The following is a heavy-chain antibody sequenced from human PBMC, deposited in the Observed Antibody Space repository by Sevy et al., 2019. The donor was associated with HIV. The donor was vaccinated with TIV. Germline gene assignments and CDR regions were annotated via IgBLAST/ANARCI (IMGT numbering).Heavy chain of an antibody. CDR1: GFTFSSYW. D-gene: IGHD1-26*01. CDR3: ARESGSYSGRDYYFDY. J-gene: IGHJ4*02. Sequence: GGSLRLSCAASGFTFSSYWMSWVRQAPGKGLEWVANIKQDGSGKYYVDSVKGRFTISRDNAKNSLYLQMNSLRAEDTAVYYCARESGSYSGRDYYFDYWGQGTLVTVSS. V-gene: IGHV3-7*01. CDR2: IKQDGSGK.